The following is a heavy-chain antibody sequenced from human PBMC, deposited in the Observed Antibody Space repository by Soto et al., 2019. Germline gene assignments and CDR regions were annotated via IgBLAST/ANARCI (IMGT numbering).Heavy chain of an antibody. Sequence: SSETLSLTCAVYGGSFSGYYWSWIRQPPGKGLEWIGEINHSGSTNYNPSLKSRVTISVDTSKNQFSLKLSSVTAADTAVYYCARGLSTGYSSSWYSDGMDVWGQGTTVTVSS. CDR1: GGSFSGYY. V-gene: IGHV4-34*01. CDR3: ARGLSTGYSSSWYSDGMDV. CDR2: INHSGST. J-gene: IGHJ6*02. D-gene: IGHD6-13*01.